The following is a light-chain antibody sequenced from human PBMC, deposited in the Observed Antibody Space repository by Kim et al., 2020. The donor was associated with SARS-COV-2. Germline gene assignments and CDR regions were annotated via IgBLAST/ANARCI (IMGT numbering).Light chain of an antibody. CDR2: AAS. CDR3: QQYGCSPIT. CDR1: QSVNSNY. J-gene: IGKJ1*01. V-gene: IGKV3-20*01. Sequence: EIVLTQSPGTLSLSPGERATLSCRASQSVNSNYLAWYQQKPGQAPRLLIYAASSRATGIPDRFSGSGSGTDFTLTISRLEAEDLAVYYCQQYGCSPITFGQGTKVDIK.